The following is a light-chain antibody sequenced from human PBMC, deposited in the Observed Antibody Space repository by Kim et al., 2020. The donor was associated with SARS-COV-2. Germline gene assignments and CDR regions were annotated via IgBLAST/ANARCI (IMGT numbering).Light chain of an antibody. V-gene: IGLV3-1*01. CDR1: RLGDES. Sequence: SVSPGQTASITCSVDRLGDESACWYQQRPGQSPVLVNYQNSKPPSELPERFSGSNSDTTATLTISGTQAMDEADYYCQAWDSSTVVFGGGTRLTVL. CDR3: QAWDSSTVV. CDR2: QNS. J-gene: IGLJ2*01.